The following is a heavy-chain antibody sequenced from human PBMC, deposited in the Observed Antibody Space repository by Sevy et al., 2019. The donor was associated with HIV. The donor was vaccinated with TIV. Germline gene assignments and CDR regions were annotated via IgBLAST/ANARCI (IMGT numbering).Heavy chain of an antibody. D-gene: IGHD4-17*01. Sequence: GGSLRLSCAASGFTFSSYEMNWVRQAPGKGLEWVSYISNRGTTISYSDSVRGRFSISRDNATNSLYLQMNSLRAEDMAVDYSARDLPPSATAVAHFDYWGQGTLVTVSS. V-gene: IGHV3-48*03. CDR3: ARDLPPSATAVAHFDY. J-gene: IGHJ4*02. CDR1: GFTFSSYE. CDR2: ISNRGTTI.